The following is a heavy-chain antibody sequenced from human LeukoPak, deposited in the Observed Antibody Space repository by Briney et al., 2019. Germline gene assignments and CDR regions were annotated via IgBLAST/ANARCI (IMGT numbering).Heavy chain of an antibody. V-gene: IGHV4-61*01. CDR1: GGSVSNGNFY. CDR2: VYYTGSA. Sequence: SETLSLTCTVSGGSVSNGNFYWSWLRQPPGKPLEWIGYVYYTGSAYYNPSLEGRVTISVDTSKNQFSVRLGSVTAADTAMYYCARSQNYYGSGDYWSQGTLVTVSS. D-gene: IGHD3-10*01. CDR3: ARSQNYYGSGDY. J-gene: IGHJ4*02.